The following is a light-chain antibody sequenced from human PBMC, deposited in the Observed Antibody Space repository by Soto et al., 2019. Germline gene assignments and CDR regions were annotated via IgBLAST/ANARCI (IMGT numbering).Light chain of an antibody. CDR1: HDIRKD. V-gene: IGKV1-6*01. J-gene: IGKJ1*01. CDR3: QQYGSSGT. CDR2: GAS. Sequence: AIHMTHSPSSLSASLGDIVTITFRAIHDIRKDLAWYQQKPGKAPQILIYGASTLQTGVASRFSGSGSATDFTLTISRLEPEDFAVYYCQQYGSSGTFGQGTKVDIK.